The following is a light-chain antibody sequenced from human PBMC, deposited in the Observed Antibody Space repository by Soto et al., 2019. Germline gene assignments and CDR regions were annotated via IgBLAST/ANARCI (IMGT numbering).Light chain of an antibody. J-gene: IGKJ4*01. Sequence: AIRMTQSPSSLSASTGDRVTLTCRASQGISSYLAWYQQKPGKAPKLLIYAASTLQSGVPSRFSGSGSGTDFTLTISCLQSEDLATYYWQQYYSYPLAFGGGTKVEIK. V-gene: IGKV1-8*01. CDR1: QGISSY. CDR3: QQYYSYPLA. CDR2: AAS.